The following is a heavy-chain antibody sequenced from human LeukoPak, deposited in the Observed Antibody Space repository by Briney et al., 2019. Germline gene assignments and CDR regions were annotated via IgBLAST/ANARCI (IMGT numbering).Heavy chain of an antibody. D-gene: IGHD6-19*01. CDR3: ARGGRKAVAGTPNWFDP. Sequence: GGSLRLSCAASGFTFSSYSINLVRQAPGKGLEWVSYISSSSSTIYYADSVKGRFTISRDNAKNSLYLQMNSLRAEDTAVYYCARGGRKAVAGTPNWFDPWGQGTLVTVSS. CDR2: ISSSSSTI. CDR1: GFTFSSYS. J-gene: IGHJ5*02. V-gene: IGHV3-48*01.